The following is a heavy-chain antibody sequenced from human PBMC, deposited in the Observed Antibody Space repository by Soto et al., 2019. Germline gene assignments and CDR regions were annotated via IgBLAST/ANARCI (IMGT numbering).Heavy chain of an antibody. CDR3: ARGSFGSMTTGPPGD. CDR2: IIPIFGTA. V-gene: IGHV1-69*12. D-gene: IGHD4-17*01. CDR1: GGTFSSYA. J-gene: IGHJ4*02. Sequence: QVQLVQSGAEVKKPGSSVKVSCKASGGTFSSYAISWVRQAPGQGLEWMGGIIPIFGTANYAQKFQGRVSITEDESRSTAYMELSSLRSEDSAVYYCARGSFGSMTTGPPGDWGQGTLVTVSS.